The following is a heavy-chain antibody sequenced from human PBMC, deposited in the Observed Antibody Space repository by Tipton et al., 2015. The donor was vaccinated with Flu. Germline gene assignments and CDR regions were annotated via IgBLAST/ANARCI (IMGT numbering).Heavy chain of an antibody. CDR2: IYPGDSDT. J-gene: IGHJ6*03. CDR3: ARLGKYSSSSNHYYYMDV. CDR1: GYSFTSYW. V-gene: IGHV5-51*01. Sequence: QLVQSGAEVKKPGESLKISCKGSGYSFTSYWIGWVRQMPGKGLEWMGIIYPGDSDTRYSPSFQGQVTISADKSISTAYLQWSSLKASDTAMYYCARLGKYSSSSNHYYYMDVWGKGTTVTVSS. D-gene: IGHD6-6*01.